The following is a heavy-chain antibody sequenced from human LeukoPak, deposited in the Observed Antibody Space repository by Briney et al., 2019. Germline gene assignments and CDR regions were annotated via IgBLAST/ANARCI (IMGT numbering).Heavy chain of an antibody. D-gene: IGHD6-13*01. CDR3: ARDNSSRHDAFDI. CDR2: ISSSSSYI. CDR1: GFTFTSYG. V-gene: IGHV3-21*01. Sequence: KPGGSLRLSCAASGFTFTSYGIHWVRQAPGKGLEWVSSISSSSSYIYYADSVKGRFTISRDNAKNSLYLQMNSLRAEDTAVYYCARDNSSRHDAFDIWGQGTMVTVSS. J-gene: IGHJ3*02.